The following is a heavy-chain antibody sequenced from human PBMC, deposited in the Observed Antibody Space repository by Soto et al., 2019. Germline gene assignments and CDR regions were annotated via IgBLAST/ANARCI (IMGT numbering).Heavy chain of an antibody. CDR2: VYYSGGA. D-gene: IGHD2-15*01. CDR3: GRVVEGATRHTDFDS. J-gene: IGHJ5*01. Sequence: SETLSLTCAVSGVSIHNSHSFWAWIRQPPGKGLEFIGSVYYSGGANYNPSLKSRVTISVDTSKNQLSLRVNSVTAADTAVYYCGRVVEGATRHTDFDSWGQGTLVTVSP. V-gene: IGHV4-39*01. CDR1: GVSIHNSHSF.